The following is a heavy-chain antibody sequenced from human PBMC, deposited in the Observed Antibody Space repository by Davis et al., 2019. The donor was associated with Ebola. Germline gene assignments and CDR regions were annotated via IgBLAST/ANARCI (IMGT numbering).Heavy chain of an antibody. D-gene: IGHD2-2*01. J-gene: IGHJ6*02. CDR1: GFTFSSYA. V-gene: IGHV3-7*01. Sequence: GASLKISCAASGFTFSSYAMSWVRQAPGKGLEWVANIKQDGSEKYYVDSVKGRFTISRDNAKNSLYLQMNSLRAEDTAVYYCARGGIVVVPAAMNPYYYYGMDVWGQGTTVTVSS. CDR2: IKQDGSEK. CDR3: ARGGIVVVPAAMNPYYYYGMDV.